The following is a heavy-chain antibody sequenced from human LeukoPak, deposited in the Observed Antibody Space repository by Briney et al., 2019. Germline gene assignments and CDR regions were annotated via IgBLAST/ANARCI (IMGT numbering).Heavy chain of an antibody. CDR3: ATERYYYGSEY. CDR2: LYDSGRT. J-gene: IGHJ4*02. Sequence: SETLSLTCTVSGDSISTYHWHWLRQSPAQGLEWIGLLYDSGRTYYNPSLKSRVTISVDTSKNQFSLKVNSVTAADTAVYYCATERYYYGSEYWGQGTLVTVSS. CDR1: GDSISTYH. V-gene: IGHV4-59*01. D-gene: IGHD3-10*01.